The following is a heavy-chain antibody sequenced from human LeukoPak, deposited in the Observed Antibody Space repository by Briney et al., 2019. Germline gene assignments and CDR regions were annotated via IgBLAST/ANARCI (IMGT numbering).Heavy chain of an antibody. Sequence: SQTLSLTCAISGDSVSSNSAAWNWIRQSPSRGLEWLGRTYYRSKWYNDYAVSVKSRITINPDTSKNQFSLQLNSVTPEDTAVYYCARVTAAAGTVGSFSNWFDPWGQGTLVTVSS. J-gene: IGHJ5*02. CDR2: TYYRSKWYN. V-gene: IGHV6-1*01. D-gene: IGHD6-13*01. CDR3: ARVTAAAGTVGSFSNWFDP. CDR1: GDSVSSNSAA.